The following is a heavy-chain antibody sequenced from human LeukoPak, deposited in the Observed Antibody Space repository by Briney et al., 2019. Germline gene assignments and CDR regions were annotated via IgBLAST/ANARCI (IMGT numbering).Heavy chain of an antibody. CDR2: VSGSGTTT. D-gene: IGHD3-22*01. J-gene: IGHJ5*01. CDR3: AKGDDSSGRNWFDS. Sequence: GGSLRLSCAASGFTFSSYAMSWVRQAPGKGLEWVSAVSGSGTTTHNADSVEGRFSSSRDNSKNTLFLHMNSLRVDDTAVYYCAKGDDSSGRNWFDSRGQGTLVTVSS. CDR1: GFTFSSYA. V-gene: IGHV3-23*01.